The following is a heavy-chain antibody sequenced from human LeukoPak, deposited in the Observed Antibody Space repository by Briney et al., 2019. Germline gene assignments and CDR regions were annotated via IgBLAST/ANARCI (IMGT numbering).Heavy chain of an antibody. CDR3: ARDHESYNWFDP. J-gene: IGHJ5*02. CDR1: GYTFTSYG. CDR2: ISAYNGNT. V-gene: IGHV1-18*01. Sequence: ASVKVSCKASGYTFTSYGISWVRQAPGQGLEWMGWISAYNGNTNYAQKLQGRVTMTTDTSTSTAYMELRSPRSDDTAVYYCARDHESYNWFDPWGQGTLVNVSS.